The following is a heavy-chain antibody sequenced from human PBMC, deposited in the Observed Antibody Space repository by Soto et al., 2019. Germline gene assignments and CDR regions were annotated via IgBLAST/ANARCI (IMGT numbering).Heavy chain of an antibody. CDR3: AREEGLNYFDY. CDR1: GFTFSSYA. CDR2: ISYDGSNK. J-gene: IGHJ4*02. V-gene: IGHV3-30-3*01. D-gene: IGHD3-16*01. Sequence: QVQLVESGGGVVQPGRSLRLSCAASGFTFSSYAMHWVRQAPGRGLEWVAVISYDGSNKYYADSVKGQFTISRDNSKNTLYLQMNSLRAEDTAVYYCAREEGLNYFDYWGQGTLVTVSS.